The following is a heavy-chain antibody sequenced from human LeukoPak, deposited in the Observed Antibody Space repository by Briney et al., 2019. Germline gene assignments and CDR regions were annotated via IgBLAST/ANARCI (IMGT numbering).Heavy chain of an antibody. CDR3: ARALYYYDSSGYDYYYYYMDV. CDR2: IYYSGST. CDR1: GGSISSSSYY. V-gene: IGHV4-39*07. J-gene: IGHJ6*03. D-gene: IGHD3-22*01. Sequence: KPSETLSLTCTVSGGSISSSSYYWGWIRQPPGKGLEWIGRIYYSGSTYYNPSLKSRVTISVDTSKNQFSLKLSSVTAADTAVYYCARALYYYDSSGYDYYYYYMDVWGKGTTVTVSS.